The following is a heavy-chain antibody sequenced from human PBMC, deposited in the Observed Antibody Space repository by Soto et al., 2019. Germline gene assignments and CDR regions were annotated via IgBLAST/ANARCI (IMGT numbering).Heavy chain of an antibody. J-gene: IGHJ4*02. V-gene: IGHV4-59*01. CDR2: IYYSGST. D-gene: IGHD3-22*01. CDR3: ARDHPLDYYESSGYYPGGFDS. Sequence: SETLSLTCTVSGGSINNYYWGWIRQPPGKGLEWIGYIYYSGSTNYNPSLKSRVTISVDTSKNQFSLKLTSVTAADTAVYYCARDHPLDYYESSGYYPGGFDSWGQGTLVTVS. CDR1: GGSINNYY.